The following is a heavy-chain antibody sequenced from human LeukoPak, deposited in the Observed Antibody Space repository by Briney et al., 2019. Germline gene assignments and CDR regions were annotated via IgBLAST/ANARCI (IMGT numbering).Heavy chain of an antibody. CDR3: AIEGYFDWLLSINDSFDI. Sequence: SETLSLTCTVSGGSISSYYWSWIRQPPGKGLEWIWYIYYSGSTNYNPSLKSRVTISVDTSKNQFSLKLRSVTAADTAVYYCAIEGYFDWLLSINDSFDIWGQGTMVTVSS. V-gene: IGHV4-59*01. J-gene: IGHJ3*02. CDR1: GGSISSYY. D-gene: IGHD3-9*01. CDR2: IYYSGST.